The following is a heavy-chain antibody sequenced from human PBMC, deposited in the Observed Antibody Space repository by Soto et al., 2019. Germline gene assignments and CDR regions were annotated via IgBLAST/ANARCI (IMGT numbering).Heavy chain of an antibody. CDR2: ISAYNGNT. CDR1: GYTFTTYD. V-gene: IGHV1-18*01. D-gene: IGHD3-22*01. J-gene: IGHJ6*02. CDR3: ARVIGYFYLTDV. Sequence: QVQLVQSGGEVKKPGASVKVSCKASGYTFTTYDLSWVRQAPGQGLEWMGWISAYNGNTNYAQNLQGRVTMTTDTSTSTAYMELRSLRSDDKAVYYCARVIGYFYLTDVWGQGTTVTVSS.